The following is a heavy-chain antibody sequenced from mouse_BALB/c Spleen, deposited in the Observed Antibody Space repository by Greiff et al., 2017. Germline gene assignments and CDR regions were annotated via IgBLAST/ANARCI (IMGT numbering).Heavy chain of an antibody. V-gene: IGHV5-17*02. CDR2: ISSGSSTI. D-gene: IGHD2-3*01. CDR1: GFTFSSFG. J-gene: IGHJ2*01. Sequence: EVKLVESGGGLVQPGGSQKLSCAASGFTFSSFGMHWVRQAPEKGLEWVAYISSGSSTIYYADTVKGRFTISRDNPKNTLFLQMTSLRSEDTAMYYCARRYDGYYLDYWGQGTTLTVSS. CDR3: ARRYDGYYLDY.